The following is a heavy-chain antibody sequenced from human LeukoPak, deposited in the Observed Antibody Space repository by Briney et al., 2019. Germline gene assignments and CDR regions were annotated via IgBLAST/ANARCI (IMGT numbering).Heavy chain of an antibody. V-gene: IGHV3-23*01. J-gene: IGHJ4*02. CDR2: ITASGGST. CDR1: GFTFDNYG. CDR3: AKDHSNALLRFGEVIRKSRDGYFDY. Sequence: GGSLRLSCAASGFTFDNYGLSWFRQAPGKGLEWVSTITASGGSTYYAVSVKGRFTISRDNSKNTLYLQMNSLRAEDTAVYNCAKDHSNALLRFGEVIRKSRDGYFDYWGQGTLVTVSS. D-gene: IGHD3-10*01.